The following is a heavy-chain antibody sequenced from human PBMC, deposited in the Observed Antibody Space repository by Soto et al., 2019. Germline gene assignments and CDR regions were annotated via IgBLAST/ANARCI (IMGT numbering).Heavy chain of an antibody. CDR3: ARDKGDHSNIFDY. D-gene: IGHD3-22*01. J-gene: IGHJ4*02. CDR2: IYYSGST. CDR1: GGSVSSGSYY. Sequence: QVQLQESGPGLVKPSETLSLTCTVSGGSVSSGSYYWSWIRQPPGKGLEWIGYIYYSGSTNYNSSLKSRVTISVDTSKNQFSLKLSSVTAADTAVYYCARDKGDHSNIFDYWGQGTLVTVSS. V-gene: IGHV4-61*01.